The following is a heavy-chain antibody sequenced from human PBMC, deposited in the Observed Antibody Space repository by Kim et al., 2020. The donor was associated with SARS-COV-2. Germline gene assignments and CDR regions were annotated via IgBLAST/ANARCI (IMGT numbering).Heavy chain of an antibody. CDR1: GFTVSSNH. D-gene: IGHD3-16*01. V-gene: IGHV3-53*01. Sequence: GGSLRLSCAASGFTVSSNHMSWVRQAPGKGLEWVSVIYSGGSTYYADSVKGRFTISRDNSKNTLYLQMNSLRAEDTAVYYCAREGGPTRLYYFDYWGQGTLVTVSS. J-gene: IGHJ4*02. CDR3: AREGGPTRLYYFDY. CDR2: IYSGGST.